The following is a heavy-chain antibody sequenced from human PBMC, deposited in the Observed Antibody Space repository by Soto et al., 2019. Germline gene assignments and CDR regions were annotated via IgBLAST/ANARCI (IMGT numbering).Heavy chain of an antibody. CDR1: GYTFTYRY. V-gene: IGHV1-45*02. CDR3: ASPAIERSYYAFDI. D-gene: IGHD1-26*01. J-gene: IGHJ3*02. CDR2: ITPFNGNT. Sequence: ASVKVSCKASGYTFTYRYLHWVRQAPGQALEWMGWITPFNGNTNYAQKFQDRVTITRDRSMSTAYMELSSLRSEDTAMYYCASPAIERSYYAFDIWGQGTMVTVSS.